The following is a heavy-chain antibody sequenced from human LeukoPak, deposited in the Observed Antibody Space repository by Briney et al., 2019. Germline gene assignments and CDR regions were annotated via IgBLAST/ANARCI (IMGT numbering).Heavy chain of an antibody. CDR2: IYTSGST. CDR3: AREYYYAPPL. D-gene: IGHD3-10*01. J-gene: IGHJ6*04. CDR1: GGSISSGSYY. V-gene: IGHV4-61*02. Sequence: PSETLSLTCTVSGGSISSGSYYWSWIRQPAGKGLEWIGRIYTSGSTNYNPSLKSRVTISVDTSKNQFSLKLSSVTAADTAVYYCAREYYYAPPLWGKGTTVTISS.